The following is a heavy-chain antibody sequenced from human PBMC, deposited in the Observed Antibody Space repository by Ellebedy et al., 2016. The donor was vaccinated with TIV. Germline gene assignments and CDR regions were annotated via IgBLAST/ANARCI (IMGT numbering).Heavy chain of an antibody. CDR2: IYYSGST. CDR1: GGSISSGDYY. J-gene: IGHJ2*01. CDR3: AREPSYGDYGWYFDL. D-gene: IGHD4-17*01. V-gene: IGHV4-61*08. Sequence: SETLSLXXTVSGGSISSGDYYWSWIRQPPGKGLEWIGYIYYSGSTNYNPSLKSRVTISVDTSKNQFSLKLSSVTAADTAVYYCAREPSYGDYGWYFDLWGRGTLVTVSS.